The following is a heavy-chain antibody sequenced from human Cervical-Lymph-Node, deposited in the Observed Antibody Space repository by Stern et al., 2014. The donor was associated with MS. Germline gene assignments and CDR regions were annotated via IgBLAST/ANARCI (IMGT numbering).Heavy chain of an antibody. Sequence: QMQLVQSGAEVKKPGSSVKVSCKASGGTFSNYAINWVRQAPGQGLEWMGGIMPIFGTANYEQKFQGRVTITADKSTSTAYMELSSLISEDTAVYYCAREMDGFDIWGQGTMVTGSS. J-gene: IGHJ3*02. CDR1: GGTFSNYA. CDR2: IMPIFGTA. CDR3: AREMDGFDI. V-gene: IGHV1-69*06.